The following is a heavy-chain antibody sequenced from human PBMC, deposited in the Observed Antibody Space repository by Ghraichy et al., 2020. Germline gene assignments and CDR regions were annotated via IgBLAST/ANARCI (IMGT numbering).Heavy chain of an antibody. CDR2: IHPDGTEK. Sequence: GESLRLSCAASGFTFTSYWMSWVRQAPGKGLEWVANIHPDGTEKYYLDSVKGRFAISRDNAKNSLYMQMNSLRDEDTAVYYCARDNWNDVGWGQGTLVTVSS. CDR1: GFTFTSYW. J-gene: IGHJ4*02. D-gene: IGHD1-20*01. V-gene: IGHV3-7*04. CDR3: ARDNWNDVG.